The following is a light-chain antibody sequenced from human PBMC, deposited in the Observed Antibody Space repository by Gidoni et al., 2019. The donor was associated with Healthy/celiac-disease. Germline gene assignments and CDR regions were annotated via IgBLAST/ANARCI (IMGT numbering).Light chain of an antibody. Sequence: LVMTQSPDSLAVSLGERATINCKSSQSVLYSSNNKNYLAWYQQKPGQPPKLLIYWASPRESGVPDRFSGSGSGTDFTLTISSLQAEDVAVYYCQQYYSTPLTFGGXTKVEIK. CDR3: QQYYSTPLT. J-gene: IGKJ4*01. CDR2: WAS. CDR1: QSVLYSSNNKNY. V-gene: IGKV4-1*01.